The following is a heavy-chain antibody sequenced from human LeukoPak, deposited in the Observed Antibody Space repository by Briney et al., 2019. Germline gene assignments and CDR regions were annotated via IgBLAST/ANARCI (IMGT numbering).Heavy chain of an antibody. Sequence: SETLSLTCAVYGGSFSGYYWSWIRQPPGKGLEWIGEINHSGSTNYNPSLKSRVTISVDTSKNQFSLKLSSVTAADTAVYYCARGRGHYDFWSGYPFDYWGQRTLVTVSS. CDR3: ARGRGHYDFWSGYPFDY. V-gene: IGHV4-34*01. D-gene: IGHD3-3*01. CDR1: GGSFSGYY. CDR2: INHSGST. J-gene: IGHJ4*02.